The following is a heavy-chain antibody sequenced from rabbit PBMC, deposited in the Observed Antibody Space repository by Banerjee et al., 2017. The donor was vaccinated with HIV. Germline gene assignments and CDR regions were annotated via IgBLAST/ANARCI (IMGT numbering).Heavy chain of an antibody. Sequence: SGGGLVQPEGSLTLTCKASGFTLSSYWMCWVRQAPGKGLEWIGCIDAGSGTTYYANWAKGRFTISKTSSTTVTLQMTSLTAADTATYFCARDAGVIGWNFNLWGPGTLV. V-gene: IGHV1S45*01. D-gene: IGHD4-2*01. CDR3: ARDAGVIGWNFNL. CDR1: GFTLSSYW. J-gene: IGHJ4*01. CDR2: IDAGSGTT.